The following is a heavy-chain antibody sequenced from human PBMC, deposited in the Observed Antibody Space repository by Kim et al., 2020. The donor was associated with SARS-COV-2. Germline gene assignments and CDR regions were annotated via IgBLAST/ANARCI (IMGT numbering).Heavy chain of an antibody. Sequence: SVKVSCKASGGTFSSYAISWVRQAPGQGLEWMGGIIPIFGTANYAQKFQGRVTITADESTSTAYMELSSLRSEDTAVYYCASSLIAVAGISPPSYYFDYWGQGTLVTVSS. CDR2: IIPIFGTA. CDR3: ASSLIAVAGISPPSYYFDY. CDR1: GGTFSSYA. D-gene: IGHD6-19*01. V-gene: IGHV1-69*13. J-gene: IGHJ4*02.